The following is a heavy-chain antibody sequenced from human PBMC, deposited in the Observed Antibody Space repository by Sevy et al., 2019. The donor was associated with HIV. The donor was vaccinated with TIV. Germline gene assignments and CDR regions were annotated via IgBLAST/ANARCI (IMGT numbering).Heavy chain of an antibody. V-gene: IGHV3-23*01. D-gene: IGHD6-19*01. J-gene: IGHJ4*02. CDR2: ISGSGGST. CDR3: AKDSRGRSTRWYFDY. Sequence: GGSLRLSCAASGFTFSSYAMSWVRQAPGKGLEWVSAISGSGGSTYYADSVKGRFTISRDNSKNTLYLQMNSLRAEDTAVYYCAKDSRGRSTRWYFDYWGQGTLVTVSS. CDR1: GFTFSSYA.